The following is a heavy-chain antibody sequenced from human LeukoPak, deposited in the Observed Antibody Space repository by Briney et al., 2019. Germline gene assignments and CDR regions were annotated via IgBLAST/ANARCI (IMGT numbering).Heavy chain of an antibody. D-gene: IGHD6-6*01. CDR1: GFTVSSNY. CDR3: AREYSSSSGDY. CDR2: IYSGGST. J-gene: IGHJ4*02. Sequence: GGSLRLSCAASGFTVSSNYMSWVRQAPGKGLEWVSVIYSGGSTYYADSVKGRFTISRDNSKNTLYLQINSLRAEDTAVYYCAREYSSSSGDYWGQGTLVTVSS. V-gene: IGHV3-66*01.